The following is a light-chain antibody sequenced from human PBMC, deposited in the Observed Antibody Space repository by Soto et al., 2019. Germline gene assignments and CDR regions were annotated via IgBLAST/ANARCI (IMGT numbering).Light chain of an antibody. CDR1: SNDVGGYND. J-gene: IGLJ3*02. CDR3: NSFTSSYTGV. Sequence: QSALTQPASVSGSPGQSITISCTGTSNDVGGYNDVSWYQQHPGKVPKLMIYEVSNRPSGISNRFSGSKSGSTASLTISGLQAEDEADYYCNSFTSSYTGVFGGGTKLTVL. V-gene: IGLV2-14*01. CDR2: EVS.